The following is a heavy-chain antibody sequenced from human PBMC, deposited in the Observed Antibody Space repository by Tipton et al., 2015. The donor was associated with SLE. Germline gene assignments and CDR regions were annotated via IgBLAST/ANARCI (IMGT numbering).Heavy chain of an antibody. CDR2: ISGSIDTT. D-gene: IGHD6-13*01. Sequence: GSLRLSCAASGFTVSSYGMHWVRQAPGKGLEWVSLISGSIDTTHYADSVKGRFTISRDNSDNTLYLDINSLRAEDSGVYYCARDLYDSSWHHDAFDVWGQGTVVTVSS. V-gene: IGHV3-23*01. CDR3: ARDLYDSSWHHDAFDV. J-gene: IGHJ3*01. CDR1: GFTVSSYG.